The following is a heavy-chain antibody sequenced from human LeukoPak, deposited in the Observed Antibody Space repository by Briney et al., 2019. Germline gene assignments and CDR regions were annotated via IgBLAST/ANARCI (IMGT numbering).Heavy chain of an antibody. J-gene: IGHJ3*02. CDR3: ARADSSGRGAFDI. Sequence: PGGSLRLSCAASGFTFSSHSMNWVRQAPGKGLEWVSSISSSSSYIYYADSVKGRFTISRDNAKNSLYLQMNSLRAEDTAVYYCARADSSGRGAFDIWGQGTMVTVSS. CDR1: GFTFSSHS. V-gene: IGHV3-21*01. CDR2: ISSSSSYI. D-gene: IGHD6-25*01.